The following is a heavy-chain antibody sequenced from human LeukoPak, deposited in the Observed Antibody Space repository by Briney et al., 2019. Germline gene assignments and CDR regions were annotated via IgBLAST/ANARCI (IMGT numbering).Heavy chain of an antibody. CDR1: GFTFSSYW. Sequence: GGSLRLSCAASGFTFSSYWMSWVRQAPGKGLEWVANIKQDGSEKYYVDSVKGRFTISRDNAKNSLYLQMNSLRAEDTAVYYCARSRGYDILTGYYVSGYFDYWGQGTLVTVSS. CDR3: ARSRGYDILTGYYVSGYFDY. CDR2: IKQDGSEK. J-gene: IGHJ4*02. V-gene: IGHV3-7*01. D-gene: IGHD3-9*01.